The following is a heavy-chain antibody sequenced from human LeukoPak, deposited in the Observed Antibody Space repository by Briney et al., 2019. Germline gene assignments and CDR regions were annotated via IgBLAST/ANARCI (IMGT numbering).Heavy chain of an antibody. V-gene: IGHV3-33*03. CDR3: AKEAYYYDSSGYYLDY. J-gene: IGHJ4*02. Sequence: PGGSVRLSCAASGFTFSSFGMHWVRQAPGKGLEWVAVIWYDASKKYYTDSVKGRFTISRDNSKNTLYLQMNSLRAEDTAVYYCAKEAYYYDSSGYYLDYWGQGTLVTVSS. CDR2: IWYDASKK. CDR1: GFTFSSFG. D-gene: IGHD3-22*01.